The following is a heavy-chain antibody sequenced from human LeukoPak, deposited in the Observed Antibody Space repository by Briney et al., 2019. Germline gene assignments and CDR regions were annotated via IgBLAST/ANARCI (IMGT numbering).Heavy chain of an antibody. J-gene: IGHJ4*02. D-gene: IGHD6-13*01. Sequence: ASVKVSCTASVYTFHNYGISWVRQAPGQGQEWMGWISPYSGNTDYTERLQGRVTMTTDTSTTTAFMELRSLRSDDTAVYYCARTSGVSAAGSPYYFDYWGQGTLVTVSS. CDR3: ARTSGVSAAGSPYYFDY. V-gene: IGHV1-18*01. CDR2: ISPYSGNT. CDR1: VYTFHNYG.